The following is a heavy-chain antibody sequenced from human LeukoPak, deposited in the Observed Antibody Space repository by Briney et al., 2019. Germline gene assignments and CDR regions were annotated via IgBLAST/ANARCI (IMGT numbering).Heavy chain of an antibody. V-gene: IGHV3-7*01. D-gene: IGHD3-9*01. CDR2: IKQDGSEK. CDR1: GFTFSSYW. Sequence: GGSLRLSCAASGFTFSSYWMSWVRQAPGKGLEWVANIKQDGSEKYYVDSVKGRFTISRDNAKNSLYLQMNSLRAEDSAVYYCTRDCLYYDISGPRFDYWGQGTLVTVSS. CDR3: TRDCLYYDISGPRFDY. J-gene: IGHJ4*02.